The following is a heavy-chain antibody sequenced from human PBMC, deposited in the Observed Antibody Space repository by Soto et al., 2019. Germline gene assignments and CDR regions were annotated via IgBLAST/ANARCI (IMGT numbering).Heavy chain of an antibody. V-gene: IGHV5-51*01. Sequence: GESLKISCKGSGYSFTSYWIGWVRQMPGKGLEWMGIIYPGDSDTRYSPSFQGQVTISADKSISTAYLQWSSLKASDTAMYYCARHESRGYSSDWDAFDIWGQGTMVTVSS. D-gene: IGHD6-19*01. CDR2: IYPGDSDT. CDR1: GYSFTSYW. J-gene: IGHJ3*02. CDR3: ARHESRGYSSDWDAFDI.